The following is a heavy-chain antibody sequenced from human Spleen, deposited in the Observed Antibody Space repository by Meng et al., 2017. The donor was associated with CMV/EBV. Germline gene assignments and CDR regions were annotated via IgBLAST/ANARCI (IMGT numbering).Heavy chain of an antibody. CDR3: AKSMSGYSSGWYDY. V-gene: IGHV3-23*01. Sequence: GESLKISCAASGFTFSSYVMSWVRQAPGKGLEWVSAISGSGGSTYYADSVKGRFTISRDNSKNTLYLQMNSLRAEDTAVYYCAKSMSGYSSGWYDYWGQGTLVTVSS. D-gene: IGHD6-19*01. J-gene: IGHJ4*02. CDR1: GFTFSSYV. CDR2: ISGSGGST.